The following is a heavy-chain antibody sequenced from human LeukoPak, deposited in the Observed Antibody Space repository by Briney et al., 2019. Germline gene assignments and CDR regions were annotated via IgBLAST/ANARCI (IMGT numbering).Heavy chain of an antibody. J-gene: IGHJ6*03. CDR2: IKSKTDGGTT. CDR1: GFTFSNAW. D-gene: IGHD2-15*01. V-gene: IGHV3-15*01. CDR3: ARDACSGGSCYNYYYYYMDA. Sequence: GGSLRLSCAASGFTFSNAWMSWVRQAPGKGLEWVGRIKSKTDGGTTDYAAPVKGRFTISRDVSKNTLYLQMNSLRAEDTAVYYCARDACSGGSCYNYYYYYMDAWGKGTTVTISS.